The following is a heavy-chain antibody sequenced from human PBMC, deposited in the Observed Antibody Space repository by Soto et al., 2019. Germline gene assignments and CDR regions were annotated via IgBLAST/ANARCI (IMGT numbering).Heavy chain of an antibody. V-gene: IGHV3-23*01. J-gene: IGHJ6*02. CDR2: ITGSGAIT. D-gene: IGHD1-26*01. Sequence: PGGSLRLSCAASGFTFSSYAMSWVRLAPGKGLEWVSGITGSGAITYYTDSVKGRFTISRDNSKNTLYLQMHSLRAEDTAVYYCARGVWETTSMYYGLDVWGLGTTVTVSS. CDR1: GFTFSSYA. CDR3: ARGVWETTSMYYGLDV.